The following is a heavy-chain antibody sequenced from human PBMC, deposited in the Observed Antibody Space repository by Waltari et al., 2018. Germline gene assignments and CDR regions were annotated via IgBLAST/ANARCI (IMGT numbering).Heavy chain of an antibody. CDR1: GGPISSSNHY. CDR3: VRQGPGGRAYDI. J-gene: IGHJ3*02. V-gene: IGHV4-39*01. CDR2: MSYSGST. Sequence: QLQLQESGPGLVKPSETLSLTCTVSGGPISSSNHYWGWIRQPPGKGLEWIGSMSYSGSTYYNPSLTSRVSIFVGPSESQFTLNLTLTSVAAADTAVYVCVRQGPGGRAYDIWGQGTLLTVSS.